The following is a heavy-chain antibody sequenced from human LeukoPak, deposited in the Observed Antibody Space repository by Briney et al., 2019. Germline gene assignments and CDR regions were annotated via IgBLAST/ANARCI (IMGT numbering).Heavy chain of an antibody. V-gene: IGHV3-21*01. D-gene: IGHD2-15*01. CDR2: ISSSSSYI. Sequence: GGSLRLSCAASGFTFSSYSMNWVRQAPGKGLEWVSSISSSSSYIYYADSAKGRFTISRDNAKNSLYLQMNSLRAEDTAVYYCARDYVAWQLLGGWFDPWGQGTLVTVSS. CDR3: ARDYVAWQLLGGWFDP. CDR1: GFTFSSYS. J-gene: IGHJ5*02.